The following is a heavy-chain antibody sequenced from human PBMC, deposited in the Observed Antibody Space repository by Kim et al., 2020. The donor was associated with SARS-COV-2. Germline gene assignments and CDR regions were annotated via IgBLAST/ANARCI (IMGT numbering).Heavy chain of an antibody. V-gene: IGHV3-23*01. D-gene: IGHD3-10*01. CDR3: AKVLWFGEPYYFDY. Sequence: GGSLRLSCAASGFTFESYDMIWVRQAPGKGLEWVSRISDGGYVTYNIDSVKGRFTISRDNSKNMVFLQMNRLRAEDTAVYYCAKVLWFGEPYYFDYWGQGTLVTVSS. CDR1: GFTFESYD. CDR2: ISDGGYVT. J-gene: IGHJ4*02.